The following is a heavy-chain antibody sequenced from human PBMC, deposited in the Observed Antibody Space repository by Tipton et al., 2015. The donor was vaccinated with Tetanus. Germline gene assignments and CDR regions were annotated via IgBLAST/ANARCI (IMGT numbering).Heavy chain of an antibody. V-gene: IGHV3-30-3*01. Sequence: SLRLSCAASGFTFTRYAMHWVRQAPGKGLQWVAVITFDGNTKYYTDSVKGRFTLSRDNSKNMLYLQMNSLKIEDTAVYYCAREDGGPTLDYFDSWGQGALVIVSS. D-gene: IGHD3-16*01. CDR2: ITFDGNTK. J-gene: IGHJ4*02. CDR1: GFTFTRYA. CDR3: AREDGGPTLDYFDS.